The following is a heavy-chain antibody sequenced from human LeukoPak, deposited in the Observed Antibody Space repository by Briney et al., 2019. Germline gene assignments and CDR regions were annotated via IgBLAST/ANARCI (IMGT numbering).Heavy chain of an antibody. CDR2: IYHSGST. Sequence: SXTXXVXGGSIXXSNWWSWVRQPPGKGLEWIGEIYHSGSTNYNPSLKSRVTISVDTSKDQFSLKLSSVTAADTAVYYCARRGLDYDFWSGYYTGYYFDYWGQGTLVTVSS. CDR1: GGSIXXSNW. CDR3: ARRGLDYDFWSGYYTGYYFDY. D-gene: IGHD3-3*01. V-gene: IGHV4-4*02. J-gene: IGHJ4*02.